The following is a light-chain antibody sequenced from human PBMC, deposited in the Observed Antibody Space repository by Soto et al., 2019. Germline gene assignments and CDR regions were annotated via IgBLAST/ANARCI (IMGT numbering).Light chain of an antibody. CDR2: AAS. J-gene: IGKJ1*01. CDR1: LNIGDS. V-gene: IGKV1-39*01. CDR3: QQSYSNLGT. Sequence: DIHMTQSPSSLSASVGNIFPITCRASLNIGDSLSWFQQKPGKPPTQFIYAASSLQSGVPSRFSGSGSGTDFTLTISSMKPEDFATYYCQQSYSNLGTFGHGTKVDIK.